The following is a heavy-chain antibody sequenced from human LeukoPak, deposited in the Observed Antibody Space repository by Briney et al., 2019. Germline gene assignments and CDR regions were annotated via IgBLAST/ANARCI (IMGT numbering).Heavy chain of an antibody. Sequence: SETLSLTCTVSGGSISSSSYYWGWIRQPPGKGLEWIGSIYYSGSTYYNPSLKSRVTISVDTSKNQFSLKLSSVTAADTAVYYCARHKHGWGRWLRYDYYYYMDVWGKGTTVTVSS. CDR2: IYYSGST. D-gene: IGHD5-12*01. CDR3: ARHKHGWGRWLRYDYYYYMDV. CDR1: GGSISSSSYY. J-gene: IGHJ6*03. V-gene: IGHV4-39*01.